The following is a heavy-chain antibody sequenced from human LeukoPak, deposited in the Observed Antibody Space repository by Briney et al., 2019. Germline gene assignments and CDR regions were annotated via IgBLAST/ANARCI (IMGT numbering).Heavy chain of an antibody. CDR1: GSTFSSYG. CDR2: INQDGSER. CDR3: ARRMIATEFDY. Sequence: GGSLRLSCAASGSTFSSYGMHWVRQAPGKGLEWVANINQDGSERYYVDSVKGRFTISRDNAKNSLSLQMNSLRAEDTAVYYCARRMIATEFDYWGQGILVTVSS. D-gene: IGHD3-22*01. J-gene: IGHJ4*02. V-gene: IGHV3-7*01.